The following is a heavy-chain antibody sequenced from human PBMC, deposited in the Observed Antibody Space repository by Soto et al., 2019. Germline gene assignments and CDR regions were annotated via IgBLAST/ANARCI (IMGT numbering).Heavy chain of an antibody. CDR3: ARGLGTSWFFL. Sequence: GGSXXLSXXASXXXXXXXXXXXXXQXXGXGXEWVSFIPGSGDVISYEDSVRGRFTISRDNAENSLYLQMSSLGAEDTAVYYCARGLGTSWFFLWGQGTLVTVSS. V-gene: IGHV3-48*01. CDR2: IPGSGDVI. J-gene: IGHJ4*02. D-gene: IGHD6-13*01. CDR1: XXXXXXXX.